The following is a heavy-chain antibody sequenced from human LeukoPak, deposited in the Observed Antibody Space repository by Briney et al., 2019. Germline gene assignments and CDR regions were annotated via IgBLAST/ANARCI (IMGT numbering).Heavy chain of an antibody. J-gene: IGHJ6*02. CDR3: AKELEWLAYYYYGMDV. CDR1: GFTFSSYS. D-gene: IGHD3-3*01. CDR2: ISSSSSYI. V-gene: IGHV3-21*01. Sequence: GGSLRLSCAASGFTFSSYSMNWVRQAPGRGLEWVSSISSSSSYIYYADSVKGRFTISRDNAKNSLYLQVNSLRAEDTAVYYCAKELEWLAYYYYGMDVWGQGTTVTVSS.